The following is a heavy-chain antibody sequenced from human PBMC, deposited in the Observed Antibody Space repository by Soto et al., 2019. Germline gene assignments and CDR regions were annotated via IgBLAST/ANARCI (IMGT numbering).Heavy chain of an antibody. J-gene: IGHJ5*02. Sequence: QPGGSLRLSCAASGFPFSSYSMNLVRQTPGTGMEWVSSISGRGGSTYYADPVKGRFTISRHNSKNTLYLQMNSLRAEETAVYYCVKDLRLPRARGPRCFGWFDPWGQGTLVTIFS. CDR3: VKDLRLPRARGPRCFGWFDP. D-gene: IGHD3-10*01. CDR1: GFPFSSYS. V-gene: IGHV3-23*01. CDR2: ISGRGGST.